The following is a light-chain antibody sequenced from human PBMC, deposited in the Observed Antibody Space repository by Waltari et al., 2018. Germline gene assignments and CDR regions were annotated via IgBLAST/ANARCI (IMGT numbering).Light chain of an antibody. CDR2: GAS. J-gene: IGKJ1*01. CDR3: QQYGSSSWT. CDR1: QSVSSSY. Sequence: EIVLTQSPGTLSLSPGERATLPCRAGQSVSSSYLAWYQQTPGQAPRLLIYGASSRATGIPDRFSGSGSGTDFTLTISRLEPEDFAVYYCQQYGSSSWTFGQGTKVEIK. V-gene: IGKV3-20*01.